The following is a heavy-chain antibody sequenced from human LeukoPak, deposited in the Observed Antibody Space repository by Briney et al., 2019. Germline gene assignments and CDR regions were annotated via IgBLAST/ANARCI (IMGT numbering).Heavy chain of an antibody. D-gene: IGHD1-26*01. CDR3: ARDGPYSGSPYYGMDV. CDR2: ISYDGSNK. Sequence: GRSLRPSCAASGVTFSSYAMHWVRQAPGKGLEWVAVISYDGSNKYYADSVKGRFTISRDNSKNTLYLQMNSLRAEDTVVYYCARDGPYSGSPYYGMDVWGQGTTVTVSS. V-gene: IGHV3-30-3*01. CDR1: GVTFSSYA. J-gene: IGHJ6*02.